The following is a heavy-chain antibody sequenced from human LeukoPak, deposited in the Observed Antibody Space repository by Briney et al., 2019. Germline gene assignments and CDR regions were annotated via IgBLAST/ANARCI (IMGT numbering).Heavy chain of an antibody. Sequence: SQTLSLTCTVSGGSISSGSYYWSWIRQPAGKGLEWIGRIYTSGSTNYNPSLKSRVTISVDTSKNQFSLKLSSVTAADTAVYYCANRSGGQWLASGDAFDIWGQGTMVTVSS. CDR3: ANRSGGQWLASGDAFDI. CDR2: IYTSGST. J-gene: IGHJ3*02. V-gene: IGHV4-61*02. CDR1: GGSISSGSYY. D-gene: IGHD6-19*01.